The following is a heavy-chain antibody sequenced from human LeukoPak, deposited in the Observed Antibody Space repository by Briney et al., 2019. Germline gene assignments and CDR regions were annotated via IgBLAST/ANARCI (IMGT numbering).Heavy chain of an antibody. Sequence: GGPLRLSWAAPGFTFSSYAMSWVRQAPGKGLGWASAISGSGGSTYYADSVKGRFTISRDNSKNTLYLQMNSLRAENTAVYYCAKGGSYYRGSFDYWGQGTLVTVSS. CDR1: GFTFSSYA. CDR3: AKGGSYYRGSFDY. J-gene: IGHJ4*02. V-gene: IGHV3-23*01. D-gene: IGHD1-26*01. CDR2: ISGSGGST.